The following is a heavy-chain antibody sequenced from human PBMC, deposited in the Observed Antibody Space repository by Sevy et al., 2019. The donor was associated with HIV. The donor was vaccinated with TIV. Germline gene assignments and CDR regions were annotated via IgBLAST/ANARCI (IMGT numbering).Heavy chain of an antibody. V-gene: IGHV3-49*03. CDR3: AGDYRGAAAGIHY. CDR1: GFIFVDYA. J-gene: IGHJ4*02. D-gene: IGHD6-13*01. Sequence: GGSLRLSCTTSGFIFVDYAMSWFRQAPEKGLEWVGFVRSKTYGGTTDYAAPVKGRFTISRDDSTSIAYLQMNSLKTEDTAVYYCAGDYRGAAAGIHYWGQGTLVTVSS. CDR2: VRSKTYGGTT.